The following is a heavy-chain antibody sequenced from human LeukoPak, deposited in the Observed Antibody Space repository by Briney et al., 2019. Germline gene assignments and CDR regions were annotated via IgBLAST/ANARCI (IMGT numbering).Heavy chain of an antibody. CDR2: IYTSGST. V-gene: IGHV4-61*02. CDR1: GGSISSSSYY. CDR3: AGGVYAAAVNANDY. Sequence: PSETLSLTCTVSGGSISSSSYYWSWIRQPAGKGLEWIGRIYTSGSTNYNPSLKSRVTISVDTSKNQFSLKLSSVTAADTAVYYCAGGVYAAAVNANDYWGQGTLVTVSS. J-gene: IGHJ4*02. D-gene: IGHD6-13*01.